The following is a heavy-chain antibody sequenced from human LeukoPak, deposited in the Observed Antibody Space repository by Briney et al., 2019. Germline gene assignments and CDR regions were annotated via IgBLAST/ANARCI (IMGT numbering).Heavy chain of an antibody. V-gene: IGHV3-33*08. CDR3: ARATMIELRFLEMDV. Sequence: PGGSLRLSCAASGFTFSSYGMHWVRQAPGKGLEWVAVIWYDGSNKYYADSVKGRFTISRDNSKNTLYLQMNSLRAEDTAVYYCARATMIELRFLEMDVWGQGTTVTVSS. D-gene: IGHD3-3*01. CDR2: IWYDGSNK. CDR1: GFTFSSYG. J-gene: IGHJ6*02.